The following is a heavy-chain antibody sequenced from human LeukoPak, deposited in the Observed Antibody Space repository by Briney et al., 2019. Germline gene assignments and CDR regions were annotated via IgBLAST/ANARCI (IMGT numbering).Heavy chain of an antibody. D-gene: IGHD3-22*01. CDR2: TIPILGIA. CDR1: GGTFSSYA. Sequence: PSASVKVSCKASGGTFSSYAISWVRQAPGQGLEWMGRTIPILGIANYAQKFQGRVTITADKSTSTAYMELSSLRSEDTAVYYCAREYYDSSGYYYGGLDYWGQGTLVTVSS. J-gene: IGHJ4*02. V-gene: IGHV1-69*04. CDR3: AREYYDSSGYYYGGLDY.